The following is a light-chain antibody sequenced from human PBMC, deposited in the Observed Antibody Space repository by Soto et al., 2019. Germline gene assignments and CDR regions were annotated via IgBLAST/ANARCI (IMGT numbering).Light chain of an antibody. Sequence: IRVNQSPSYVSVAVGDRGKIPCLSSQDIAGYLAWYQHKPGRTPELLIHGASRLQSGVPARFSGSGSGTDFTLSINSLQPEDFATYYCQQAYSFPITLGQGTRLEIK. CDR2: GAS. V-gene: IGKV1D-12*01. J-gene: IGKJ5*01. CDR1: QDIAGY. CDR3: QQAYSFPIT.